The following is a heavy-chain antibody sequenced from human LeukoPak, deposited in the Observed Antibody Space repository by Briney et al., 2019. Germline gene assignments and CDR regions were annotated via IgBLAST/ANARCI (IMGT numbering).Heavy chain of an antibody. V-gene: IGHV1-2*02. J-gene: IGHJ5*02. CDR1: GYTFTGYY. D-gene: IGHD1-20*01. CDR3: ARDHSITGKWVVHWFDP. CDR2: INPNSGGT. Sequence: GASVKVSCKASGYTFTGYYMHWVRQAPGQGLEWMGWINPNSGGTNYAQKFQGRVTMTRDTSIITAYMELSRLRSDDTAVYYCARDHSITGKWVVHWFDPWGQGTLVTVSS.